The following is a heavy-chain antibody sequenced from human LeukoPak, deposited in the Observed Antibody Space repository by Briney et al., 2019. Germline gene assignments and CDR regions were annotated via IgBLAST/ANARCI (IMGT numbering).Heavy chain of an antibody. V-gene: IGHV4-34*01. CDR2: INHSGST. J-gene: IGHJ5*02. Sequence: SETLSLTCAVYGGSFSGYYWSWIRQPPGKGLEWIGEINHSGSTNYNPSLKSRATIPVDTSEQQSSLKLSAVTAPSRAVYYCARRRSIAARRVLINWFDPWGQGTLVTVSS. CDR1: GGSFSGYY. D-gene: IGHD6-6*01. CDR3: ARRRSIAARRVLINWFDP.